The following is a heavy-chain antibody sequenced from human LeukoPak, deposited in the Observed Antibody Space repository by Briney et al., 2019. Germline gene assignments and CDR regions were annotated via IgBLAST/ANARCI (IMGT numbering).Heavy chain of an antibody. CDR3: ARDPRWLLVTGQNIFDY. CDR1: GYTFTSYG. V-gene: IGHV1-18*01. CDR2: ISAYNGNT. Sequence: GASVKVSCKASGYTFTSYGISWVRQAPGQGLEWMGWISAYNGNTNYAQKLQGRVTMTTDTSTSTAYMELRSLRSDDTAVYYYARDPRWLLVTGQNIFDYWGQGTLVTVSS. J-gene: IGHJ4*02. D-gene: IGHD3-22*01.